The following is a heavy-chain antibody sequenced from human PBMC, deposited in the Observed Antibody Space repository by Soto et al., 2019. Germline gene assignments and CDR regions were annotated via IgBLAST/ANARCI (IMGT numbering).Heavy chain of an antibody. CDR1: GYTFTSYD. D-gene: IGHD3-3*01. V-gene: IGHV1-8*01. CDR2: MNPNSGNT. CDR3: ARMKYYDFWSGYPDAFDI. J-gene: IGHJ3*02. Sequence: EASVKVSCKASGYTFTSYDINWVRQATGQGLEWMGWMNPNSGNTGYAQKFQGRVTMTRNTSISTAYMELSSLRSEDTAVYYCARMKYYDFWSGYPDAFDIWGQGTMVTVSS.